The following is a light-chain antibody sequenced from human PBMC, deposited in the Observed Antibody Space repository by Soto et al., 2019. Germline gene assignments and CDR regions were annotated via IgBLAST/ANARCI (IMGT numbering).Light chain of an antibody. J-gene: IGKJ5*01. CDR3: QKYNSALSIT. CDR1: QGISNY. V-gene: IGKV1-27*01. CDR2: AAS. Sequence: DIQMTQSPASLSASVGDRVTITCRASQGISNYLAWYQQKPGKVPKLLIYAASTLQSGVPSRFSGSGSGTHFTLAISSQQPEDVATYYCQKYNSALSITFGQGTRLEI.